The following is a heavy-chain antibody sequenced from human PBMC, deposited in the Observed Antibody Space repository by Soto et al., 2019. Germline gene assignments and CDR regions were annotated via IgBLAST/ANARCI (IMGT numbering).Heavy chain of an antibody. V-gene: IGHV3-72*01. CDR2: IRHKAHSYTT. Sequence: EVQLMESGGGLVQPGGSLRLSCAASGFTFSDYYMDWVRQAPGKALEWVGRIRHKAHSYTTEYAASVKGRFTITRDDSANSLYLQMTSLQTEDTAVYYCVRGKNSFDFWGQGSLVTVSS. CDR1: GFTFSDYY. J-gene: IGHJ4*02. CDR3: VRGKNSFDF.